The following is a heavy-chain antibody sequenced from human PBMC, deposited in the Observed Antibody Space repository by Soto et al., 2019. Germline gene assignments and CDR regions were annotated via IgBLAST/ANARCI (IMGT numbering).Heavy chain of an antibody. J-gene: IGHJ4*02. V-gene: IGHV1-2*02. D-gene: IGHD2-15*01. CDR1: GYTFTGYY. Sequence: QVQLVQSGAEVKKPGASVKVSCKASGYTFTGYYMHWVRQAPGQGLEWMGLINPNSGGTKYPQKFQGRVTMTRDTSITTVYMSLTGLKSDDTAVYYCARDLAKGGGSAGFDYWGQGTLVAVSS. CDR3: ARDLAKGGGSAGFDY. CDR2: INPNSGGT.